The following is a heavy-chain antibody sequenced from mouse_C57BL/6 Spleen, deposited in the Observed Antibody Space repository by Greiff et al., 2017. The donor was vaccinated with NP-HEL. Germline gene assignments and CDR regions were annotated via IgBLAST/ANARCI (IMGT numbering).Heavy chain of an antibody. CDR3: ARDALWSYAMDY. V-gene: IGHV1-82*01. CDR2: ICPGDGDT. CDR1: GYAFSSSW. J-gene: IGHJ4*01. D-gene: IGHD1-1*02. Sequence: QVQLQQSGPELVKPGASVKISCKASGYAFSSSWMNWVKQRPGKGLEWIGRICPGDGDTNYNGKFKGKATLTADKSSSTAYMQLSSLTSEDSAVYFCARDALWSYAMDYWGQGTSVTVAS.